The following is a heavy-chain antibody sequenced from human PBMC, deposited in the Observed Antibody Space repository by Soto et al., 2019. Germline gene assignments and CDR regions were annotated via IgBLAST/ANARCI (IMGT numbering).Heavy chain of an antibody. D-gene: IGHD2-21*02. CDR3: ARPRGDYTYYYGMDV. Sequence: RGESLKISCKGSGCSFTSYWIGWVRQMPGKGLEWMGIIYPGDSDTRYSPSFQGQVTISADKPISTAYLQWSSLKASDTAMYYCARPRGDYTYYYGMDVWGQGTTVTVSS. J-gene: IGHJ6*02. CDR1: GCSFTSYW. CDR2: IYPGDSDT. V-gene: IGHV5-51*01.